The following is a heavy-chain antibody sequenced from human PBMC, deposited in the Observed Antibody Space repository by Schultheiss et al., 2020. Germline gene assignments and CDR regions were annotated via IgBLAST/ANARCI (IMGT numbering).Heavy chain of an antibody. CDR3: ANAPDDAFDI. CDR2: ISSSSSYI. D-gene: IGHD1-14*01. V-gene: IGHV3-21*01. Sequence: GGSLRLSCAASGFTFSSYAMHWVRQGPGKGLEWVSSISSSSSYIYYADSVKGRFTISRDNAKNSLYLQMNSLRAEDTAVYFCANAPDDAFDIWGQGTMVTVSS. CDR1: GFTFSSYA. J-gene: IGHJ3*02.